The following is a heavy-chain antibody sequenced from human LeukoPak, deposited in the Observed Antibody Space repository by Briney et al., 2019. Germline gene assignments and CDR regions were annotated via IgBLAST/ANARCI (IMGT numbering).Heavy chain of an antibody. CDR1: GGSISSGSYY. Sequence: PSETLSLTCTVSGGSISSGSYYWSWIRQPPGKDLEWIGYIYYSGSTTYNPSLKSRATISLDMSKNLFSLKLTSVTAADTAVYYCARQTKDGAWFHDYWSRGTLVTVSS. CDR3: ARQTKDGAWFHDY. J-gene: IGHJ4*02. CDR2: IYYSGST. D-gene: IGHD6-19*01. V-gene: IGHV4-61*01.